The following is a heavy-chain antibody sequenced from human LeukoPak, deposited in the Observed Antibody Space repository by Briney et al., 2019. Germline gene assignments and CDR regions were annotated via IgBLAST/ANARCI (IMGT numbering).Heavy chain of an antibody. CDR1: GGSFSGYY. J-gene: IGHJ6*03. Sequence: KPSETLSLTCAVYGGSFSGYYWSRIRQPPGKGLEWIGEINHSGSTNYNPSLKSRVTISVDTSKNQFSLKLSSVTAADTAVYYCARGKTMVRGVIARPYYYYYMDVWGKGTTVTVTS. V-gene: IGHV4-34*01. CDR3: ARGKTMVRGVIARPYYYYYMDV. CDR2: INHSGST. D-gene: IGHD3-10*01.